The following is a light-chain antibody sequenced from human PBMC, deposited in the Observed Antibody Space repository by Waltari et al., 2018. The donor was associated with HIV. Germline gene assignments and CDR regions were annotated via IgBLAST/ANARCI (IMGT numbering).Light chain of an antibody. CDR2: DVT. CDR3: SSYTSSSNIDVL. V-gene: IGLV2-14*03. Sequence: QSALTQPASVSGSPGQSITISCTGTSSDISGYNSVSWYQQHPGKAPKLVIYDVTYRPSGVSSRFSGSKSGTTASLTISGLQAEDEADYYCSSYTSSSNIDVLFGGGTRLTVL. J-gene: IGLJ2*01. CDR1: SSDISGYNS.